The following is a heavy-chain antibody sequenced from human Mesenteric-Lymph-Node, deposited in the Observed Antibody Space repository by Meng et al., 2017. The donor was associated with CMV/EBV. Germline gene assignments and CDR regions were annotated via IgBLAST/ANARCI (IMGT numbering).Heavy chain of an antibody. CDR2: IQDDGSNG. CDR1: GFTFRSYG. D-gene: IGHD6-13*01. Sequence: GGSLRLSCAASGFTFRSYGMHGVRQAPGKGLEWVAFIQDDGSNGFYVDSVKGRFTISRDNSKNTRSLQMNSLRADDTAVYYCARAPGIAAAGTYFDYWGQGTLVTVSS. CDR3: ARAPGIAAAGTYFDY. J-gene: IGHJ4*02. V-gene: IGHV3-30*02.